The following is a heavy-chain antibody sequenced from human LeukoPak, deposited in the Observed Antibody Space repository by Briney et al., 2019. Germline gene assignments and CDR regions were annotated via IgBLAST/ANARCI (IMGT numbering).Heavy chain of an antibody. Sequence: GGSLKLSCAASGFSFSSYAMSWVRQAPGKGLEWVSSISGSGDNTYYAESVNGRFTISRDNSKNTLFLQMNSLIAEDTAVFYCAKRSGYTTGWFFDFWGQGTLVTVSS. CDR3: AKRSGYTTGWFFDF. V-gene: IGHV3-23*01. CDR2: ISGSGDNT. CDR1: GFSFSSYA. J-gene: IGHJ4*02. D-gene: IGHD6-19*01.